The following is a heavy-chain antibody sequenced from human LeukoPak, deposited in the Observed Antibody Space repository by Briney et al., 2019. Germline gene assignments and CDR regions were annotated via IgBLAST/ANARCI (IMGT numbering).Heavy chain of an antibody. V-gene: IGHV1-69*13. CDR2: IIPIFGTA. CDR3: ASLKTGSDYDFWSDSYAFDI. J-gene: IGHJ3*02. CDR1: GGTFSSYA. D-gene: IGHD3-3*01. Sequence: SVKVSCKASGGTFSSYAISWVRQAPGQGLEWMGGIIPIFGTANYAQKFQGRVTITADESTSTAYMELSSLRSEDTAVYYCASLKTGSDYDFWSDSYAFDIWGQGTMVTVSS.